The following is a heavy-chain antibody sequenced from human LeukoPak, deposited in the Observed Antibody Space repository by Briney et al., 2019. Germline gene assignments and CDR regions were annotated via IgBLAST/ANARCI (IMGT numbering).Heavy chain of an antibody. CDR1: GYTFTSYG. Sequence: ASVKVSCKASGYTFTSYGISWVRQAPGQGLEWMGWISAYNGNTNYAQKLQGRVTMITDTSTSTAYMELRSLRSDDTAVYYCARVVVPAALYNWFDPWGQGTLVTVSS. CDR2: ISAYNGNT. D-gene: IGHD2-2*01. CDR3: ARVVVPAALYNWFDP. V-gene: IGHV1-18*01. J-gene: IGHJ5*02.